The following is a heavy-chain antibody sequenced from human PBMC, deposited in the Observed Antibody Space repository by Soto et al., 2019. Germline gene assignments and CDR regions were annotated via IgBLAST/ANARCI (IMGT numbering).Heavy chain of an antibody. CDR2: IYYSGST. J-gene: IGHJ4*02. Sequence: PSEPLSLTCTVSGGSISSSSYYWGWIRQPPGKGLEWIGYIYYSGSTYYNPSLKSRVTISVDTSKNQFSLKLSSVTAADTAVYYCASGHYYDSSGYYAPDYWGQGTLVTVSS. CDR1: GGSISSSSYY. D-gene: IGHD3-22*01. CDR3: ASGHYYDSSGYYAPDY. V-gene: IGHV4-30-4*08.